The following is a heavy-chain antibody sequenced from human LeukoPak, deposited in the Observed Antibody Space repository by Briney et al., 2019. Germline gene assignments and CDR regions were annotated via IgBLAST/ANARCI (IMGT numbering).Heavy chain of an antibody. Sequence: GGSLRLSCAASGFTFSSYAMSWVRQAPGKGLEWVAVISYDGTNKYYADSVKGRFTISRDNAKSTLYLQMNSLRTEDTAVYFCAKVSGSGMKSYGDYFNFWGQGTLVTVSS. CDR2: ISYDGTNK. CDR1: GFTFSSYA. D-gene: IGHD3-10*01. V-gene: IGHV3-30*18. CDR3: AKVSGSGMKSYGDYFNF. J-gene: IGHJ4*02.